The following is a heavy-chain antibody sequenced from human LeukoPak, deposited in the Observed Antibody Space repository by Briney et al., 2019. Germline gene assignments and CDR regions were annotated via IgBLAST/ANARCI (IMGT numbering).Heavy chain of an antibody. D-gene: IGHD6-13*01. Sequence: GGSLRLSCAASGFTFSSYAMSWVRQAPGKGLEWVSAISGSGGSTYYADSVKGRFTISRDNSKNTLYLQMNSLRAEDTAVYYCATTPLIRIVAAGNYFDYWGQGTLVTVSS. CDR2: ISGSGGST. CDR1: GFTFSSYA. CDR3: ATTPLIRIVAAGNYFDY. V-gene: IGHV3-23*01. J-gene: IGHJ4*02.